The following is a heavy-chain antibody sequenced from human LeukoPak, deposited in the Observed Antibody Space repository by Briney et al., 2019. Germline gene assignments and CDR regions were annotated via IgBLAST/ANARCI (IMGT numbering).Heavy chain of an antibody. CDR2: ILNVFGST. D-gene: IGHD3-22*01. J-gene: IGHJ4*02. CDR1: GGAYNNHP. Sequence: SVKVSCKSTGGAYNNHPFSWVRQAPGQGLAWMGSILNVFGSTTYAQKFQGRITISPDKSTATSYMELCSLRSDDTAVYFCARETTDSRGYFFSDHSSQGTLVTVYS. V-gene: IGHV1-69*06. CDR3: ARETTDSRGYFFSDH.